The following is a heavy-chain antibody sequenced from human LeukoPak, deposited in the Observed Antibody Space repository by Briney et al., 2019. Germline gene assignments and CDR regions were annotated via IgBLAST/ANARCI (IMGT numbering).Heavy chain of an antibody. D-gene: IGHD2-2*01. CDR2: IGPSSTTI. CDR1: GFTFSSYP. V-gene: IGHV3-48*01. CDR3: AKDRGTSTYYFDY. Sequence: GGPLRLPCAASGFTFSSYPMNWVRQPPGKGLEWVSNIGPSSTTIYSAHPVKGRFTIPRDNSKNTLYLQMNSLRAEDTAVYYCAKDRGTSTYYFDYCGQGTLVTVSS. J-gene: IGHJ4*02.